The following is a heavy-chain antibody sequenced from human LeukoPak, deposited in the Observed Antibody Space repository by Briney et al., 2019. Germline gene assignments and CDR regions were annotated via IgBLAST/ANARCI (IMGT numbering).Heavy chain of an antibody. V-gene: IGHV4-59*01. J-gene: IGHJ4*02. CDR1: GGSISSYY. CDR2: IYYSGST. D-gene: IGHD1-26*01. Sequence: PSETLSLTCTVSGGSISSYYWSWIRQPPGKGLEWIGYIYYSGSTNYNPSLKSRVTISIDTSKNQFSLKLSSVTAADTAVYYRARNGGSYVFDYWGQGTLVTVSS. CDR3: ARNGGSYVFDY.